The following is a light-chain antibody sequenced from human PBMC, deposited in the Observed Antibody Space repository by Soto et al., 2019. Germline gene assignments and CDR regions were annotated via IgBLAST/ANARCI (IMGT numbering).Light chain of an antibody. CDR1: QSVTSTY. CDR2: GAS. CDR3: HQYGTSPNT. J-gene: IGKJ2*01. Sequence: EIVLTQSPGTLSLSPGERATLSCRASQSVTSTYLAWYQQRPGQAPRLLVYGASGRAAGIPDRFSGSGSGTDFTLTISRLEPEYFAVYYCHQYGTSPNTFGQGTKVDSK. V-gene: IGKV3-20*01.